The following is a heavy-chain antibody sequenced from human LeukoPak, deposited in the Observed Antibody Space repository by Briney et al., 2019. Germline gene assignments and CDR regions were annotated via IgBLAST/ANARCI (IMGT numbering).Heavy chain of an antibody. CDR2: ISSSSRTI. CDR1: GFTFSSYS. J-gene: IGHJ6*03. CDR3: ARDQRDYYYYYMDV. Sequence: GGSLRLSCAASGFTFSSYSINWVRQAPGKGLEWVSYISSSSRTIWYADSVKGRFTISRVNAKKSLYLQMNSLRAEDTAVYYCARDQRDYYYYYMDVWGKGTTVTVSS. V-gene: IGHV3-48*04.